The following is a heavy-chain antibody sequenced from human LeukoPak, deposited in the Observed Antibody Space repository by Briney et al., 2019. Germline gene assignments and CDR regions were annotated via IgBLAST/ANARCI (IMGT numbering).Heavy chain of an antibody. CDR1: GYTFTGYY. Sequence: AAVKVSCKASGYTFTGYYMHWVRQAPGQGLAGMGWINPNSGGTNYAQKFQGRVTMTRDTSISTAYMELSRLRSDDTAVYYCARGPGGWYGSYWFDPWGQGTLVTVSS. V-gene: IGHV1-2*02. J-gene: IGHJ5*02. D-gene: IGHD6-19*01. CDR3: ARGPGGWYGSYWFDP. CDR2: INPNSGGT.